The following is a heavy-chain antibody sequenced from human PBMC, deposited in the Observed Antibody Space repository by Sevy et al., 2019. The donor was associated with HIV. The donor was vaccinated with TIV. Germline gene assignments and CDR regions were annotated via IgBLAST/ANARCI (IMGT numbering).Heavy chain of an antibody. D-gene: IGHD2-8*01. CDR2: VRNDGSNK. J-gene: IGHJ6*02. V-gene: IGHV3-30*02. CDR1: GFSLTTSD. CDR3: LKGRKTTEEWLEELYYYYGLDV. Sequence: GGSLRLSCAASGFSLTTSDMHWVRQAPGKGLEWVAYVRNDGSNKYYADSVRDRFTISRDSPKNTLNLQMNSLRDEDTASYYCLKGRKTTEEWLEELYYYYGLDVWGQGTTVTVSS.